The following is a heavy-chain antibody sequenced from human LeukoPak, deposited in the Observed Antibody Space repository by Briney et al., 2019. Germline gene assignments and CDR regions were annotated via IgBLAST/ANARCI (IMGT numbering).Heavy chain of an antibody. CDR2: ISGSGGST. V-gene: IGHV3-23*01. CDR1: GFTFSSYA. J-gene: IGHJ4*02. D-gene: IGHD1-26*01. CDR3: AKTPSGSYYPGYFDY. Sequence: GGSLRLSCAASGFTFSSYALSWVRQAAGKGLEWVSAISGSGGSTYYADSVKGRFTIPRDNSKNTLYLQMNSLRVEDTAVYYCAKTPSGSYYPGYFDYWGQGTLVTVSS.